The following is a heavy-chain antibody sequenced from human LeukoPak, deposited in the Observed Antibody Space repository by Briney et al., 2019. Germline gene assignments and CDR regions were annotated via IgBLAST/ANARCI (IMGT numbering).Heavy chain of an antibody. V-gene: IGHV3-21*01. J-gene: IGHJ4*02. CDR2: ISSNSTYI. CDR3: ARDFYLDYDVLTGYYDQ. D-gene: IGHD3-9*01. Sequence: GGSLRLSCSASGFSFSSYSMTRVRQAPGKGLEWVSCISSNSTYIYFADSVKGRFTISRDNSKNSLYLQMNSLRAEDTAVYFCARDFYLDYDVLTGYYDQWGRGTLVTVSS. CDR1: GFSFSSYS.